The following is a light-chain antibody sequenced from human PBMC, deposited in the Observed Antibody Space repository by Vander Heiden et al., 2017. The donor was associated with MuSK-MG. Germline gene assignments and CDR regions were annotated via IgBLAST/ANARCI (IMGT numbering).Light chain of an antibody. Sequence: SYELTQPPSVSVSPGQTASITCSGDKLGDKYACWYQPKPGQSPVLVIYQDSKRPSGIPARFSGSNPGNTATLTISGTQAMDEADYYCQAWDSSNVVFGGGTKMTVL. J-gene: IGLJ2*01. CDR1: KLGDKY. CDR3: QAWDSSNVV. CDR2: QDS. V-gene: IGLV3-1*01.